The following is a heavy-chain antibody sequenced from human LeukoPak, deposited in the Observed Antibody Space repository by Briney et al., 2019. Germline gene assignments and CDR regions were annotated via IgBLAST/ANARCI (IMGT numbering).Heavy chain of an antibody. Sequence: GGSLRLSCAASGFSLSNYGMHWVRQAPGKGLEWVALIQSDGSKTYSADSVKGRFTISRDNPRNTLYLQMNRLRPEDTAVYYCAKRYCKSATCRSDMDAWGQGTTVTVSS. J-gene: IGHJ6*02. V-gene: IGHV3-30*02. D-gene: IGHD2-15*01. CDR1: GFSLSNYG. CDR3: AKRYCKSATCRSDMDA. CDR2: IQSDGSKT.